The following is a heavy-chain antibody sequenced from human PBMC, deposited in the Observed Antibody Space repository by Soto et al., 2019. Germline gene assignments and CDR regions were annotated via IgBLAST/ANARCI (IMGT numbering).Heavy chain of an antibody. CDR3: ATGFLGLCTGGNCPLDY. CDR1: GFTFSRQA. D-gene: IGHD2-15*01. Sequence: QVQLVESGGGVVQPERSLRLSCAASGFTFSRQAMHWVRQAPGRGLEWVAVIWYHGIDKYYADSVKGRFTISRDNSKHTVYLQMKSLRGEDTAVYYCATGFLGLCTGGNCPLDYWGQGTLVTVSS. CDR2: IWYHGIDK. V-gene: IGHV3-33*01. J-gene: IGHJ4*02.